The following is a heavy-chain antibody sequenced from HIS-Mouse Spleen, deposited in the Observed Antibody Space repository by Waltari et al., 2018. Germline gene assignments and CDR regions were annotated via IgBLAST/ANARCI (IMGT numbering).Heavy chain of an antibody. CDR1: GGSISSSSYY. CDR3: AREIPYSSSWYDWYFDL. D-gene: IGHD6-13*01. CDR2: IYYSGDT. Sequence: QLQLQESGPGLVKPSETLSLTCTVSGGSISSSSYYWGWIRQPPGKGLGWIGRIYYSGDTSSHPSLKGRVTISVDTSKNQFSLKLSSVTAAYTAVYYCAREIPYSSSWYDWYFDLWGRGTLVTVSS. V-gene: IGHV4-39*07. J-gene: IGHJ2*01.